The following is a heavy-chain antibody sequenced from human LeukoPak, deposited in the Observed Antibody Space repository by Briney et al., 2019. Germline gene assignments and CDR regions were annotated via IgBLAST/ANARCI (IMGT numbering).Heavy chain of an antibody. J-gene: IGHJ4*02. CDR3: ARAGFYNGLDY. Sequence: GGSLRLSCTASGFTFSSYWMHWVRQAPGKGLVWVSHIKTDGSTVSYADSVKGRFTISRDNAKNTLYLQMNSLRAEDTAVYFCARAGFYNGLDYWGEGTLVTAS. CDR2: IKTDGSTV. D-gene: IGHD2-8*01. CDR1: GFTFSSYW. V-gene: IGHV3-74*01.